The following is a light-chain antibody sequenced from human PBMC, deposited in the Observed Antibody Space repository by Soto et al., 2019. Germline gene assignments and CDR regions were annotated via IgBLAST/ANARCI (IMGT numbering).Light chain of an antibody. CDR3: QQYNSYWYT. Sequence: GDRVTITCRASQSISSWLAWYQQKPGKAPKLLIYGASSLESGVPSRFSGSGSGTEFTLTISSLQPDDFATYYCQQYNSYWYTFGQGTKLEIK. V-gene: IGKV1-5*01. J-gene: IGKJ2*01. CDR2: GAS. CDR1: QSISSW.